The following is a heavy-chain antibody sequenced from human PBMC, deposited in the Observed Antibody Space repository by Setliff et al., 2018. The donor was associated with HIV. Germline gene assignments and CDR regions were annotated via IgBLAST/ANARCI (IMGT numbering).Heavy chain of an antibody. Sequence: LSLTCAVYGGSFSGYYWSWIRQPPGKGLEWIGEINHSGSTNYNPSLKSRVITSIDKSKNQFSLKIDSVTAADTAVYYCARDFKRYNSPCRFDPWGQGTLVTVSS. CDR1: GGSFSGYY. CDR3: ARDFKRYNSPCRFDP. J-gene: IGHJ5*02. D-gene: IGHD6-13*01. CDR2: INHSGST. V-gene: IGHV4-34*01.